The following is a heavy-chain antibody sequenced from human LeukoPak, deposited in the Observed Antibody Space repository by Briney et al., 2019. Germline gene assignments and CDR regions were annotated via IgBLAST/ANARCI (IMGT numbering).Heavy chain of an antibody. D-gene: IGHD1-26*01. CDR3: ARLTPYSGSPLGDY. CDR1: GGSISSYY. Sequence: SETLSLTCTVSGGSISSYYWSWIRQPPGKGLEWIGYIYYSGSTNYNPSLKSRVTISVDTSKNQFSLKLTSVTAADTAMYYCARLTPYSGSPLGDYWGQGTLVTVSS. J-gene: IGHJ4*02. V-gene: IGHV4-59*08. CDR2: IYYSGST.